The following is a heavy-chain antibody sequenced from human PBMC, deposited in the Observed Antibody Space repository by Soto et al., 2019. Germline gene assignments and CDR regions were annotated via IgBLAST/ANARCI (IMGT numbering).Heavy chain of an antibody. J-gene: IGHJ4*02. D-gene: IGHD5-18*01. V-gene: IGHV1-69*12. Sequence: QVQLVQSGAEVKKPGSSVKVSCKASGGTFSSYAISWVRQAPGQGLEWMGGIIPIFGTANYAQKFQGRVTIPADESKVTAYMERSSRGSEDTAVYYCASRVDTAMVEEYYFDYWGQGTLVTVSS. CDR1: GGTFSSYA. CDR3: ASRVDTAMVEEYYFDY. CDR2: IIPIFGTA.